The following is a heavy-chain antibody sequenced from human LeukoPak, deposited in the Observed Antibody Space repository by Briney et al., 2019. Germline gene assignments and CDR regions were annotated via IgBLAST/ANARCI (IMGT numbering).Heavy chain of an antibody. V-gene: IGHV3-21*01. CDR2: ISSSSSYI. J-gene: IGHJ4*02. CDR1: GFTFSSYS. Sequence: KPGGSLRLSCAASGFTFSSYSMNWVRQAPGKGLEWVSSISSSSSYIYYADSVKGRFTISRDNAKNSLYLQMNSLIAEDTAVYYCARATVARDTASDYWGQGTLVTVSS. CDR3: ARATVARDTASDY. D-gene: IGHD4-23*01.